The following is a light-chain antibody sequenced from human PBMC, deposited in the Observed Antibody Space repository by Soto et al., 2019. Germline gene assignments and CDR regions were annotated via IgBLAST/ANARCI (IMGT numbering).Light chain of an antibody. CDR2: VAS. V-gene: IGKV3-15*01. Sequence: EIVMTQSPATLSVSPGERATLSCRASQSVNSNLAWYQQKPGQTPKLLIYVASTRATGITARFSGSGSGTEFTLTISSPQSEDFAIYYCQQYNVWPLTFGGGTKVEFK. J-gene: IGKJ4*01. CDR3: QQYNVWPLT. CDR1: QSVNSN.